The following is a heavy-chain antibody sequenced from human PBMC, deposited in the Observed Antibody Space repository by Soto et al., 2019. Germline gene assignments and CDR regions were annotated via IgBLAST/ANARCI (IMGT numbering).Heavy chain of an antibody. J-gene: IGHJ4*02. Sequence: GASVKVSCKVSGYTLTELSMHWVRQAPGKGLEWMGGFDPEDGETIYAQKFQGRVTMTEDTSTDTAYAELRSLRYDDTAVYYCARDITGATGDYWGQGTLVTVSS. D-gene: IGHD1-26*01. V-gene: IGHV1-24*01. CDR2: FDPEDGET. CDR3: ARDITGATGDY. CDR1: GYTLTELS.